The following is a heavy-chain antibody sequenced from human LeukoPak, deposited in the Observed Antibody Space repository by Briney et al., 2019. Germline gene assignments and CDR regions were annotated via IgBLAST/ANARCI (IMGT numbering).Heavy chain of an antibody. D-gene: IGHD4-17*01. J-gene: IGHJ3*02. CDR1: GGSISSYY. CDR3: ARDLDYGDYLNAFGI. Sequence: SETLSLTCTVSGGSISSYYWSWIRQPPGKGLEWIGYIYYSGSTNYNPSLKSRVTISVDTSKNQFSLKLSSVTAADTAVYYCARDLDYGDYLNAFGIWGQGTMVTGSS. CDR2: IYYSGST. V-gene: IGHV4-59*12.